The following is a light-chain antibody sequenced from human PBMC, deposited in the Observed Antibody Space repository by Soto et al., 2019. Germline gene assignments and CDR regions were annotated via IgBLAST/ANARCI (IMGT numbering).Light chain of an antibody. CDR1: QSISSY. J-gene: IGKJ1*01. V-gene: IGKV1-39*01. CDR3: QQRYSTLWT. CDR2: AAS. Sequence: DIQMNQSPSSLSASVGDRVTITCRASQSISSYLNWYQQKPGKAPKLLIYAASSLQSGVPSRFSGSGSGTDFTLTISSLQTDDFATYYCQQRYSTLWTFGQGTKVEIK.